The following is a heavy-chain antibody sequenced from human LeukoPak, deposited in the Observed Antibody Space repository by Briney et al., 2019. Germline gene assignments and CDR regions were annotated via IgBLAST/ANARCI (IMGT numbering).Heavy chain of an antibody. CDR3: ARVRYCSSTSCVLFDY. CDR2: INPNSGGT. Sequence: ASVKVSCKASGYTFTGYYMHWVRQAPGQGLEWMGWINPNSGGTNYAQKFQGRVTMTRDTSISTAYMELSRLRSDDTAVYYCARVRYCSSTSCVLFDYWGQGTLVTVPS. V-gene: IGHV1-2*02. J-gene: IGHJ4*02. D-gene: IGHD2-2*01. CDR1: GYTFTGYY.